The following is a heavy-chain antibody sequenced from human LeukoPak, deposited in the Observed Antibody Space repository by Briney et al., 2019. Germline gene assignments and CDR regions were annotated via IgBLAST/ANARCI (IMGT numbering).Heavy chain of an antibody. D-gene: IGHD3-16*01. Sequence: GGSLRLSCAAYGFTFSNAWMSWVRQAPGKGLEWVGRIKSKTDGGTTDYAAPVKARSTISRDDSTNTLYLQMTSLRAEDTAVYYCAKDRRLRLGEFLGRKETNGFDPWGQGTLVTVSS. V-gene: IGHV3-15*01. CDR2: IKSKTDGGTT. J-gene: IGHJ5*02. CDR1: GFTFSNAW. CDR3: AKDRRLRLGEFLGRKETNGFDP.